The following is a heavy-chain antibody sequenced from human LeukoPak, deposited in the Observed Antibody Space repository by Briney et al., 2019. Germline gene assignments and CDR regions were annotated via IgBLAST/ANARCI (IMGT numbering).Heavy chain of an antibody. CDR2: IKQDGSEK. CDR3: AREVGTPQAFDI. J-gene: IGHJ3*02. CDR1: GFTFSSYW. V-gene: IGHV3-7*01. D-gene: IGHD1-26*01. Sequence: GGSLRLSCAASGFTFSSYWMSWVRQAPGKGLEWVANIKQDGSEKYYVDSVKGRFTISRDNAKNSLYLQMNSLKAEDTAIYYCAREVGTPQAFDIWGQGTMVTVSS.